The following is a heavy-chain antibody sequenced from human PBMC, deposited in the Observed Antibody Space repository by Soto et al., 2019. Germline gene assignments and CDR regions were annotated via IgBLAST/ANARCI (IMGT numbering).Heavy chain of an antibody. V-gene: IGHV4-4*07. Sequence: SETLSLTCTVSGGSISSYYWSWIRQPAGKGLEWIGRIYTSGSTNYNPSLKSRVTMSVDTSKNQFSLKLSSVTAADTAVYYCAREQRGAAARRPFYYYGMDVWGQGTTVTVSS. D-gene: IGHD6-13*01. J-gene: IGHJ6*02. CDR3: AREQRGAAARRPFYYYGMDV. CDR2: IYTSGST. CDR1: GGSISSYY.